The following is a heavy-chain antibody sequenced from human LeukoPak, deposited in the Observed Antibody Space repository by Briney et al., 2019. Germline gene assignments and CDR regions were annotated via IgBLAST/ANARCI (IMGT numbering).Heavy chain of an antibody. J-gene: IGHJ3*02. Sequence: GASVKVSCKASGYIFTSYGISWVRQAPGQGLERMGWISAYNGNTNYAQKLQGRVTMTTDTSTSTAYMELRSLRSDDTAMYYSASRSSPLDNHYDSSGYYFHAFDIWGQGTMVTVSS. D-gene: IGHD3-22*01. V-gene: IGHV1-18*01. CDR3: ASRSSPLDNHYDSSGYYFHAFDI. CDR1: GYIFTSYG. CDR2: ISAYNGNT.